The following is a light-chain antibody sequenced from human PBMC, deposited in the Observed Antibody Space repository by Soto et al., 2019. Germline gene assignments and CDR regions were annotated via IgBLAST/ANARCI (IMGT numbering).Light chain of an antibody. J-gene: IGKJ5*01. CDR3: EHYENLPT. Sequence: APVGERVTSNCQASQNIKKYSNWYKPKTARXPXXLIYDASNPEAGVTTRFTGSGYGTDFPFTTRRLQPADTATYYCEHYENLPTFCDRTILEI. CDR2: DAS. V-gene: IGKV1-33*01. CDR1: QNIKKY.